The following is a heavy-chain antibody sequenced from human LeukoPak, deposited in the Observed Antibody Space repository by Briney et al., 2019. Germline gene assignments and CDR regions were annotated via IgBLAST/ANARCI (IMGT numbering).Heavy chain of an antibody. J-gene: IGHJ6*02. CDR3: TRDRCSRTSCMDV. CDR2: INPSGGST. V-gene: IGHV1-46*01. Sequence: ASVKVSCKASGYTFTGYYMHWVRQAPGQGLEWMGIINPSGGSTSYAQKFQGRVTLTRDTSTSTVYMELSSLRSGDTAVYYCTRDRCSRTSCMDVWGQGTTVTVSS. CDR1: GYTFTGYY. D-gene: IGHD2-2*01.